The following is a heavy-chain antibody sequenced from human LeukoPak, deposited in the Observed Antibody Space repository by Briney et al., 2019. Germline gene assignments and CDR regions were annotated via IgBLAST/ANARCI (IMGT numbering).Heavy chain of an antibody. CDR2: ISGSGGST. CDR3: AELGTTMIGGV. D-gene: IGHD3-10*02. CDR1: GFTFSSYG. Sequence: GGSLRLSCAAPGFTFSSYGMSWVRQAPGKGLEWVSAISGSGGSTYYADSVKGRFTISRDNAKNSLYLQMNSLRAEDTAVYYCAELGTTMIGGVWGKGTTVTISS. V-gene: IGHV3-23*01. J-gene: IGHJ6*04.